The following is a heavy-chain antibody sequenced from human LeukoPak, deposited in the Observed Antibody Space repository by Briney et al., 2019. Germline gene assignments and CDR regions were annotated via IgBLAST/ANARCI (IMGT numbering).Heavy chain of an antibody. CDR3: ASSTLEDYPTHFDC. Sequence: GGSLRLSCAASGFTFSSYWMSWVRQAPGKGLEWVANIKQDGSEKYYVDSVKGRFTISRDNAKNSLYLQMNSLRAEDTAVYYCASSTLEDYPTHFDCWGQGTLVTVSS. D-gene: IGHD2-15*01. CDR1: GFTFSSYW. V-gene: IGHV3-7*01. J-gene: IGHJ4*02. CDR2: IKQDGSEK.